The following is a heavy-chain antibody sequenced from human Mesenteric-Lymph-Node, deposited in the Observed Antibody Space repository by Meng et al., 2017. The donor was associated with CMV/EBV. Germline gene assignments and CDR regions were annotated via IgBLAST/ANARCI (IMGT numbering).Heavy chain of an antibody. J-gene: IGHJ5*02. Sequence: SVNVPCKASVYNFTDYFIHWVRQAPGQGLEWMGWINTNSGNTNHAQRFQGRVSMTRDTSTTTAYMDLSRLTYDDAAVYYCERGVRSFDPRFDPWGQGTLVTVSS. V-gene: IGHV1-2*02. D-gene: IGHD3-9*01. CDR3: ERGVRSFDPRFDP. CDR2: INTNSGNT. CDR1: VYNFTDYF.